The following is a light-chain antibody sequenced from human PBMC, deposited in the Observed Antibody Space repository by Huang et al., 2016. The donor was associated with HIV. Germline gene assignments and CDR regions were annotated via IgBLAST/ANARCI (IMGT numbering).Light chain of an antibody. CDR3: QQYYSSPQT. CDR1: QSVYSSSTSKDY. J-gene: IGKJ1*01. CDR2: WAS. Sequence: DIIMTQSPDSMAVSLGESATLNCRSSQSVYSSSTSKDYMAWFQQKPGQPTRLLLFWASTREAGVPDRFSGSGSGTHFTLTIANLEAEDAAIYYCQQYYSSPQTFGQGTRVEVK. V-gene: IGKV4-1*01.